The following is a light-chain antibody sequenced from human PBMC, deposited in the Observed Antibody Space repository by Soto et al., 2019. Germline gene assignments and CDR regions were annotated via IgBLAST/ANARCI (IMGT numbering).Light chain of an antibody. Sequence: QSVLTQPPSASGTPGQRVTISCSGSSSNIGSNTVNWYQQLPGTAPKLLIYSNDQRPSGVPDRFSGSKSGTSASLAISGLQSEDEADYYCAAWDYRLSAVVFGGGTKLTVL. CDR2: SND. CDR3: AAWDYRLSAVV. CDR1: SSNIGSNT. V-gene: IGLV1-44*01. J-gene: IGLJ2*01.